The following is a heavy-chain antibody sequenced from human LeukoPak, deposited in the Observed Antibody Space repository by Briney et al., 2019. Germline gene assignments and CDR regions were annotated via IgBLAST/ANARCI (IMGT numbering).Heavy chain of an antibody. J-gene: IGHJ4*02. D-gene: IGHD1-26*01. Sequence: PSGTLSLTCAVSGGSISSSNWWSWVRQPPGKGLEWIGEIYHSGSTNYNPSLKSRVTISVDTSKNQFSLKLSSVTAADTAVYYCAKSGSYSYFDYWGQGTLVTVSS. V-gene: IGHV4-4*02. CDR1: GGSISSSNW. CDR3: AKSGSYSYFDY. CDR2: IYHSGST.